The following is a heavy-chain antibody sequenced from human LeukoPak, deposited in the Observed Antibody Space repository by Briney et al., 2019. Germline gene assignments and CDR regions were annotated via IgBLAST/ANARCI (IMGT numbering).Heavy chain of an antibody. CDR3: ARILAVALIDY. Sequence: PGGSLRLSCAASGFTFSSYWMSWVRQAPGKGLEWVANIKQDGSEKYYVDSVKGRFTITRDNAKNSLYLQMNSLRAEDTAVYYCARILAVALIDYWGQGTLVTVSS. CDR1: GFTFSSYW. V-gene: IGHV3-7*01. J-gene: IGHJ4*02. D-gene: IGHD6-19*01. CDR2: IKQDGSEK.